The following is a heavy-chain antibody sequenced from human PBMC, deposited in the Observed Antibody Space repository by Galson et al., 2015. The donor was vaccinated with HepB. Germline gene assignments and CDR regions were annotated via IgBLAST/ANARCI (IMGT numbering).Heavy chain of an antibody. CDR1: GFTFSDYY. J-gene: IGHJ6*02. CDR2: ISSSSSYT. V-gene: IGHV3-11*06. D-gene: IGHD3-3*01. Sequence: SLRLSCAASGFTFSDYYMSWIRQAPGKGLEWVSYISSSSSYTNYADSVKGRFTISRDNAKNSLYLQMNSLRAEDTAVYYCAGYYDFGSGPYGMDVWGQGTTVTVSS. CDR3: AGYYDFGSGPYGMDV.